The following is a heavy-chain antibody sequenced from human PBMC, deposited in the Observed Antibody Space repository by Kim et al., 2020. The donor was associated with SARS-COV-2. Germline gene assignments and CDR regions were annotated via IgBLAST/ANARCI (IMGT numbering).Heavy chain of an antibody. V-gene: IGHV4-30-2*01. Sequence: SETLSLTCAVSGGSISSGGYSWSWIRQPPGKGLEWIGYIYASGGTYYNPSLKSRVTISVDRSKNQFSLELNSVTAADTAVYHCARGYASGSPSFDYWGQGTLVTVSS. CDR2: IYASGGT. J-gene: IGHJ4*02. D-gene: IGHD3-10*01. CDR1: GGSISSGGYS. CDR3: ARGYASGSPSFDY.